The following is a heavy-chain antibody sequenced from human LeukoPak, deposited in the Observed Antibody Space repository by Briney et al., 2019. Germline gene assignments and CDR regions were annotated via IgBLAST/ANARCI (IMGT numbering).Heavy chain of an antibody. CDR1: GGSFSGYY. CDR3: ARGRAGRRPPWYFDL. Sequence: SETLSLTCAVYGGSFSGYYWSWIRQPPGKGLEWMGEINHSGSTNYNPSLKSRVTISVDTSKNQFSLKLSSVTAADTAVYYCARGRAGRRPPWYFDLWGRGTLVTVSS. V-gene: IGHV4-34*01. D-gene: IGHD6-19*01. CDR2: INHSGST. J-gene: IGHJ2*01.